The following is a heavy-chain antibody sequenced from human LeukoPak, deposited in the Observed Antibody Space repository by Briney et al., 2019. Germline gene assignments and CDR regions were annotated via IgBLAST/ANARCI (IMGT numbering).Heavy chain of an antibody. J-gene: IGHJ6*03. V-gene: IGHV1-2*02. CDR2: INPNSGGT. CDR1: GYTFTGYY. CDR3: AREITIFGVVGHYYYCMDV. D-gene: IGHD3-3*01. Sequence: ASVKVSCKASGYTFTGYYMHWVRQAPGQGLEWMGWINPNSGGTNYAQKFQGRVTMTRDTSISTAYMELSRPRSDDTAVYYCAREITIFGVVGHYYYCMDVWGKGTTVTVSS.